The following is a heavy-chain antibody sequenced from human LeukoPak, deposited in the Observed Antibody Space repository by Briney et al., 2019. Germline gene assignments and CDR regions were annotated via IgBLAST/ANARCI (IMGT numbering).Heavy chain of an antibody. CDR2: ISAYNGNT. Sequence: ASVKVSCKASGYTFTSYGISWVRQAPGQGLEWMGWISAYNGNTNYAQKLQGRVTMTTDTSTSTAYMELRSLRSDDTAVYYCARVMYSSGPSDAFDIRGQGTMVTVSS. J-gene: IGHJ3*02. CDR3: ARVMYSSGPSDAFDI. CDR1: GYTFTSYG. D-gene: IGHD6-19*01. V-gene: IGHV1-18*01.